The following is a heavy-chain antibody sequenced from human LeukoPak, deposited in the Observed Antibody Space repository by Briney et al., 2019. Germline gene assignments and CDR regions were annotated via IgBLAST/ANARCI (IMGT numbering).Heavy chain of an antibody. Sequence: SVKVSCKASGGTFSSYAISWVRQAPGQGLEWMGGIIPIFGTANYAQKFQGRVTITADESTSTAYMELSSLRSEDTAVYYCARDSVTGLRWLQKHKEGFWWFDTWGQGTLVTVSS. D-gene: IGHD5-24*01. CDR1: GGTFSSYA. CDR2: IIPIFGTA. J-gene: IGHJ5*02. V-gene: IGHV1-69*01. CDR3: ARDSVTGLRWLQKHKEGFWWFDT.